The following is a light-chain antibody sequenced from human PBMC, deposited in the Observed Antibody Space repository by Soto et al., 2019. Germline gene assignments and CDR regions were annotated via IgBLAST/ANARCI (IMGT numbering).Light chain of an antibody. CDR1: QSVGSY. J-gene: IGKJ1*01. CDR3: QHYGRSPWT. CDR2: TTS. V-gene: IGKV3-20*01. Sequence: DIVLTQPPGTLSLSPGERATLSCRATQSVGSYLAWYQQKPGQAPRLLIYTTSNRATDIPDRFSGSGSGTDFTLTISRLEPEDFAVYYCQHYGRSPWTFGQGTKVEIK.